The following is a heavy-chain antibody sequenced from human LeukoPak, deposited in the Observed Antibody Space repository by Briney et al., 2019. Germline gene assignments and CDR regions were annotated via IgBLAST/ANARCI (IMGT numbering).Heavy chain of an antibody. D-gene: IGHD2-8*02. CDR3: ARDQTAVTGVWGTIDY. Sequence: PGRSLRLSCTASGFTFSGYGMHWVRKAPGMGLEWVAIISYDGSNTFYGDSVKGRFTISRDSSKKTLYLQMNSLRTEDTAVYYCARDQTAVTGVWGTIDYWGQGTLVTVSS. V-gene: IGHV3-30*03. CDR2: ISYDGSNT. CDR1: GFTFSGYG. J-gene: IGHJ4*02.